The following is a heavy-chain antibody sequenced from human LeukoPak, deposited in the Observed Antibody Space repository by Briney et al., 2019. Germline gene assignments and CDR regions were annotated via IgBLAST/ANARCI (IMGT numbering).Heavy chain of an antibody. V-gene: IGHV3-11*04. Sequence: PGGSLRLSCAASGFTFSDYYMSWIRQAPGKGLEWVSYISSSGSTIYYADSVKGRFTISRDNAKNSLYLQMNSLRAEDTAVYYCARGARSYYYYYYMDVWGKGTTVTISS. CDR3: ARGARSYYYYYYMDV. D-gene: IGHD6-6*01. CDR2: ISSSGSTI. CDR1: GFTFSDYY. J-gene: IGHJ6*03.